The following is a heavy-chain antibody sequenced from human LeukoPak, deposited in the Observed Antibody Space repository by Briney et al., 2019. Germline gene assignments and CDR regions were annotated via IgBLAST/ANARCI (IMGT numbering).Heavy chain of an antibody. J-gene: IGHJ4*02. V-gene: IGHV3-74*01. CDR3: ASGSYSFDS. D-gene: IGHD1-26*01. CDR2: INSDGTGT. CDR1: GFTFSNYD. Sequence: GGSLRLSCAASGFTFSNYDMHWVRQAPGKGLVWVSRINSDGTGTHYADSVKGRFTISRDNAKNTLYLQMNSLRAEDTAVYYCASGSYSFDSWGQGTLVTVSS.